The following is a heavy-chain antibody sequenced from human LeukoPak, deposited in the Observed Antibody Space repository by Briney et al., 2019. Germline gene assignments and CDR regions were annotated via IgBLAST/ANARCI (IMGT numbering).Heavy chain of an antibody. CDR3: AKDAGATLTSFDY. CDR2: ISGSGGST. D-gene: IGHD1-26*01. CDR1: GFTFISYA. V-gene: IGHV3-23*01. J-gene: IGHJ4*02. Sequence: GGSLRHSCAASGFTFISYAMSWVRQAPGKGLEWVSAISGSGGSTYYADSVKGRFTISRDNSKNTLYLQMNSLRAEDTAVYYCAKDAGATLTSFDYWGQGTLVTVSS.